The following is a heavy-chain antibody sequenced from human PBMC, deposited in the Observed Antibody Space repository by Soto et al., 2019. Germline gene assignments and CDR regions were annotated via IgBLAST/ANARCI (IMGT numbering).Heavy chain of an antibody. CDR2: ISGSGGST. CDR1: GFTFSSYA. Sequence: PGGSLRLSCAASGFTFSSYAMSWVRQAPGKGLEWVSAISGSGGSTYYADSVKGRFTISRDNSKNTLYLQMNSLRAEDTAVYYCAKDHLSYYDSSGYWADRDYWGQGTLVTVSS. CDR3: AKDHLSYYDSSGYWADRDY. J-gene: IGHJ4*02. V-gene: IGHV3-23*01. D-gene: IGHD3-22*01.